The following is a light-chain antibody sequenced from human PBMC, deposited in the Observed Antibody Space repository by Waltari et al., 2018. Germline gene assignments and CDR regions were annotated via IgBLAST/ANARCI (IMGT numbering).Light chain of an antibody. CDR3: NSRDSSGNHLGV. CDR2: GKN. J-gene: IGLJ1*01. CDR1: GLRSDY. Sequence: SSELTQDPAVSVALGQTVRITCQGDGLRSDYASWYQQKPGQAPVLVIYGKNNRPSGIPDRFSGSSSGNTASLTITGAQAEDEADYYCNSRDSSGNHLGVFGTGTKVTVL. V-gene: IGLV3-19*01.